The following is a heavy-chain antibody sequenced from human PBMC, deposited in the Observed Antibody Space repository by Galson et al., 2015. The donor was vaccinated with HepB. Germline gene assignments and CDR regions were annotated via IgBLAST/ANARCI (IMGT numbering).Heavy chain of an antibody. CDR1: GFTFSSYN. Sequence: SLRLSCAVSGFTFSSYNMHWVRQAPGKGLEWVSSITSSSSYMYYADSVKGRFTISRDNAKNSLFLQMNSLRVEDTAVYFCAGDRVQFQAAAFDYWGQGTLVTVSS. CDR3: AGDRVQFQAAAFDY. V-gene: IGHV3-21*06. J-gene: IGHJ4*02. CDR2: ITSSSSYM. D-gene: IGHD6-13*01.